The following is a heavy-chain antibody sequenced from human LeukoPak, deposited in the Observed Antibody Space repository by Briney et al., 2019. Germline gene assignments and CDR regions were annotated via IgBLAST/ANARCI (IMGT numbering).Heavy chain of an antibody. CDR2: ISSSGSTI. J-gene: IGHJ4*02. CDR1: GFTFSDYY. CDR3: ARAHQLLDSYYFDY. Sequence: GGSLRLSCAASGFTFSDYYMSWIRQAPGKGLEWVSYISSSGSTIYYADSVKGRFTISRDNAKNSLYLQMNSLRAEDTAVYYCARAHQLLDSYYFDYWGQGTLVTVSS. V-gene: IGHV3-11*01. D-gene: IGHD2-2*01.